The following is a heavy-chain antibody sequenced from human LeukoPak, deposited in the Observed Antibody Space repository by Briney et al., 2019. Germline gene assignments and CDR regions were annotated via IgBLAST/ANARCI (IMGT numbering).Heavy chain of an antibody. J-gene: IGHJ4*02. CDR2: LHHTRNT. V-gene: IGHV4-38-2*02. CDR1: GYSIRSGYY. Sequence: SETLSLTCDVSGYSIRSGYYWAWIRQPPGKVLEWIGSLHHTRNTYYNPSLKSRVTMSVDRSNNKFSLQLSSATAADTALYYCARDRESSPWELLLDYWGQGILVTVSS. D-gene: IGHD3-10*01. CDR3: ARDRESSPWELLLDY.